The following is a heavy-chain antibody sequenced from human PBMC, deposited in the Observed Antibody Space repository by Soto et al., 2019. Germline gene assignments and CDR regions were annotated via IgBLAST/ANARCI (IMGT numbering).Heavy chain of an antibody. J-gene: IGHJ6*02. V-gene: IGHV4-30-4*01. Sequence: PSETLSLTCTFSGGSISSGDYYLHWIRQPPGKGLEWIGHISYTGSASYNPSLKSRLTMSIDTPNNQVSLKVTSVTAADTALYYCAGRLVRPHLTEYYFGMNVWGQGTTVTVSS. CDR3: AGRLVRPHLTEYYFGMNV. CDR1: GGSISSGDYY. D-gene: IGHD2-21*02. CDR2: ISYTGSA.